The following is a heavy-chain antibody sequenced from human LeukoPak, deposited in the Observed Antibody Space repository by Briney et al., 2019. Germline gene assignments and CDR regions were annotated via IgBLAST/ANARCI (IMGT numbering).Heavy chain of an antibody. CDR1: GGTFSSCA. V-gene: IGHV1-69*04. J-gene: IGHJ4*02. Sequence: SVKVSCKASGGTFSSCAISWVRQAPGQGLEWMGRIIPILGIANYAQKFQGRVTITADKSTSTAYMELSSLRSEDTAVYYCARAGDYGDCLDDYWGQGTLVTVSS. CDR2: IIPILGIA. D-gene: IGHD4-17*01. CDR3: ARAGDYGDCLDDY.